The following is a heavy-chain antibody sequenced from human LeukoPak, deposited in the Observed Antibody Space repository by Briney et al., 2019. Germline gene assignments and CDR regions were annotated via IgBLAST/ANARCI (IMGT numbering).Heavy chain of an antibody. CDR3: AQTHDSSGYSSDAFDI. D-gene: IGHD3-22*01. V-gene: IGHV1-69*04. CDR1: GGTLSSYA. J-gene: IGHJ3*02. Sequence: SVKVSCKASGGTLSSYAISWVRQAPGQGLEWTGTILPILGIADYAQKFQGRVTITADKSTSTAYMELSSLRSEDTAVYYCAQTHDSSGYSSDAFDIWGQGTMVTVSS. CDR2: ILPILGIA.